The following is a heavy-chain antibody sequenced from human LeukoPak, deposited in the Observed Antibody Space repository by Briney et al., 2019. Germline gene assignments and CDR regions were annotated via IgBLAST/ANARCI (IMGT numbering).Heavy chain of an antibody. D-gene: IGHD3-3*01. CDR3: AKGLGSGYYENNWFDP. CDR2: ISWNSGSM. V-gene: IGHV3-9*01. Sequence: PGGSLRLSCAASGFTFDDYAMHWVRQAPGKGLEWVSGISWNSGSMGYADSVKGRFTISRDNAKNSLYLQMNSLRAEDTALYYCAKGLGSGYYENNWFDPWGQGTLVTVSS. CDR1: GFTFDDYA. J-gene: IGHJ5*02.